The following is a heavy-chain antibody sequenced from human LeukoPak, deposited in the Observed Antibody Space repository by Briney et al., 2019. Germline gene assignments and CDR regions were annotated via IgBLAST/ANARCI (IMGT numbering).Heavy chain of an antibody. V-gene: IGHV3-30*03. Sequence: GGSLRLSCAASGFTFSSYEMNWVRQAPGKGLEWVAVMSFDENIKYYADSVKGRFTISRDNSKNTLYLQMNSLRVDDTAVYYCATLYSYGYFDYWGQGTLVTVSS. CDR3: ATLYSYGYFDY. D-gene: IGHD5-18*01. CDR1: GFTFSSYE. CDR2: MSFDENIK. J-gene: IGHJ4*02.